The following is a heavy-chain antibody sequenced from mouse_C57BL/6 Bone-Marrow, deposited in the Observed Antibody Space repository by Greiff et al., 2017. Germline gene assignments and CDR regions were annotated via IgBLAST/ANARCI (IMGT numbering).Heavy chain of an antibody. J-gene: IGHJ1*03. V-gene: IGHV3-6*01. D-gene: IGHD1-1*01. Sequence: EVQRVESGPGLVKPSQSLSLTCSVTGYSITSGYYWNWIRQFPGNKLEWMGYISYDGSNNYNPSLKNRISITRDTSKNQFFLKLNSVTTEDTATYYCAREDSYYYGSSWYFDVWGTGTTVTVSS. CDR1: GYSITSGYY. CDR3: AREDSYYYGSSWYFDV. CDR2: ISYDGSN.